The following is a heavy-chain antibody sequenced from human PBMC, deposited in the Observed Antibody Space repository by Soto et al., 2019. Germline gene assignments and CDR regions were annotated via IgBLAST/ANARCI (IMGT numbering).Heavy chain of an antibody. Sequence: GGSLRLSCAASGFSFSISPMHWVRQAPGKGPEWVALISYDGTNKFYADSVKGRFTISRDNSKNTLYLQMNSLRTEDTAVYYCARVLGGMATVPFDYWGQGALVTVSS. CDR2: ISYDGTNK. J-gene: IGHJ4*02. CDR3: ARVLGGMATVPFDY. V-gene: IGHV3-30-3*01. CDR1: GFSFSISP. D-gene: IGHD4-4*01.